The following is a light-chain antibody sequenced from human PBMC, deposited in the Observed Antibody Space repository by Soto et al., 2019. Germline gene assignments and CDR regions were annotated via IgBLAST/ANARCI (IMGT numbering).Light chain of an antibody. V-gene: IGLV1-40*01. CDR3: QSFDTNLNAGL. J-gene: IGLJ2*01. Sequence: QSVLTQPPSVSGAPGQSVTISCIGSGSNIGAGYEVHWYQQLPGVAPKLLIFDTINQPSGVPGRFSGSKSGASASLAITGLLPEDEADFFCQSFDTNLNAGLFGGGTQLTVL. CDR2: DTI. CDR1: GSNIGAGYE.